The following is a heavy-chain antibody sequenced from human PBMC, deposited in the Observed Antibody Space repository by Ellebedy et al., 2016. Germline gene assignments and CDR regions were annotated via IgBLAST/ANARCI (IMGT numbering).Heavy chain of an antibody. CDR2: IFGDGGT. CDR3: ASRISNSGYYLYYFDY. J-gene: IGHJ4*02. V-gene: IGHV3-53*01. D-gene: IGHD3-22*01. Sequence: GGSLRLXXAASGFIVSGTYMGWVRQAPGKGLEWLSVIFGDGGTYYADSVKGRFIISRDNSNNALYLHMNSLRAEDAAVYYCASRISNSGYYLYYFDYWGQGTLVTVSS. CDR1: GFIVSGTY.